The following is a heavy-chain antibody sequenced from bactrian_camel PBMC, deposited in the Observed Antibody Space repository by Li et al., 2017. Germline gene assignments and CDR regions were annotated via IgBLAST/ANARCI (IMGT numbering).Heavy chain of an antibody. V-gene: IGHV3S1*01. CDR1: EYSVGRYR. Sequence: VQLVESGGGWVQAGGSLRLSCTASEYSVGRYRMAWFRQIPGKEREGIAAISTHNGFTYYADSVKDRFTISRDTAKNILYLQMNSLKPEDTAVYYCAAYYSKYTRLVFEADMDRWGKGTQVTVS. J-gene: IGHJ7*01. CDR2: ISTHNGFT. D-gene: IGHD1*01.